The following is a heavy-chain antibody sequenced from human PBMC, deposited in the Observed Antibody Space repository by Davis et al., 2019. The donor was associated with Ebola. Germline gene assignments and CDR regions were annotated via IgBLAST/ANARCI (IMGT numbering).Heavy chain of an antibody. CDR3: AREAYGDMGHWFDP. Sequence: ASVKVSCKASGYTFTNYYMHWVRKAPGQGLEWMGLIHPNDGTTKYPQKFQDRLTITRDTSTSTVYMELSGLRPDDTAVYYCAREAYGDMGHWFDPWGQGTLVTVSS. V-gene: IGHV1-46*01. D-gene: IGHD4-17*01. CDR2: IHPNDGTT. J-gene: IGHJ5*02. CDR1: GYTFTNYY.